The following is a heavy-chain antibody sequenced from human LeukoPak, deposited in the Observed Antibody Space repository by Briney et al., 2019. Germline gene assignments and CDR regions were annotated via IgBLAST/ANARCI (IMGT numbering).Heavy chain of an antibody. CDR1: GFIFSDYY. CDR3: ARDRFSGSYPLDY. CDR2: IKGTGLTT. J-gene: IGHJ4*02. Sequence: PGGSLRLSCAASGFIFSDYYMSWIRQAPGKGLEWVSTIKGTGLTTYYADSVKGRFTISRDNAKNSLYLQMNSLRAEDTAVYFCARDRFSGSYPLDYWGQGTLVTVSS. V-gene: IGHV3-11*01. D-gene: IGHD1-26*01.